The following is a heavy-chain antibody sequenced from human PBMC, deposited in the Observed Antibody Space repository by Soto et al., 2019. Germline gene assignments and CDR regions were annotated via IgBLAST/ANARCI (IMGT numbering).Heavy chain of an antibody. CDR2: MTPNSGHT. D-gene: IGHD3-10*01. CDR1: GYTFSSFD. CDR3: ARGVEAASGSGSYGYMDV. V-gene: IGHV1-8*01. J-gene: IGHJ6*03. Sequence: QVQLVQSGAEVRKPGASVKVSCKASGYTFSSFDINWVRQAAGHGLEWMGWMTPNSGHTGYAQKFQGRVTMTRNTSTSTVYMELSSLTSEDTAVYYCARGVEAASGSGSYGYMDVGGRGTTVTVSS.